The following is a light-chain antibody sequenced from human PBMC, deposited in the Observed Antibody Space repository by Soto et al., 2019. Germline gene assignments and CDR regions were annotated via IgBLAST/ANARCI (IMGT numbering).Light chain of an antibody. CDR2: WAS. Sequence: DIVMTQSPDPRAVSLGERATIYCMSSQSVLYSSNNKNYLAWYQQKPGQPPKLLIYWASTRESGVPDRFSGSGSGTDLTLTISSLQAEDVAVYYGHQYYRAPLTFGGGTKVEIK. J-gene: IGKJ4*01. CDR3: HQYYRAPLT. V-gene: IGKV4-1*01. CDR1: QSVLYSSNNKNY.